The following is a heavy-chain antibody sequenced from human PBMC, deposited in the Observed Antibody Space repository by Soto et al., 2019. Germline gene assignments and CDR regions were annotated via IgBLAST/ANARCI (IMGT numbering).Heavy chain of an antibody. CDR1: GGTFSSYA. J-gene: IGHJ6*02. V-gene: IGHV1-69*01. Sequence: QVQLVQSGAEVKKPGSSVKVSCKASGGTFSSYAISWVRQAPGQGLEWMGGIIPIFGTVNYAQKFQGRVTITADESTSTAYMELSSLRSEDTAVYYCAREYDPHFLDYYYGMDVWGQGTTVTVSS. D-gene: IGHD3-3*01. CDR3: AREYDPHFLDYYYGMDV. CDR2: IIPIFGTV.